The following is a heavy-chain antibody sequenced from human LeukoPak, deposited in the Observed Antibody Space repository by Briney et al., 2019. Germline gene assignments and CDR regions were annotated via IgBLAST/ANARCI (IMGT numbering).Heavy chain of an antibody. D-gene: IGHD6-25*01. Sequence: GGSLRLSCAASGFTFSSCAMHWVRQAPGKGLEWVAVIANDGRDKHHADSVKGRFTIPRDNSENTVYLQMNSLRSEDSGVYYCAKDKSFAAAGYHFDFWGQGALITVSS. CDR3: AKDKSFAAAGYHFDF. CDR2: IANDGRDK. V-gene: IGHV3-30*18. J-gene: IGHJ4*02. CDR1: GFTFSSCA.